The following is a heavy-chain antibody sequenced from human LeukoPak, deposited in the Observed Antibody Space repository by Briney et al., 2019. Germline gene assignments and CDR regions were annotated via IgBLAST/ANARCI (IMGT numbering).Heavy chain of an antibody. CDR1: GGSISSSNYY. CDR2: IYFIGNT. Sequence: SSETLSLTCTVSGGSISSSNYYWGWIRQPPGKGLEWIGTIYFIGNTYYNPSLRSRVTISLDTSKNQFSLKLSSVTAADTAVYYCARAGSDAFDIWGQGTMVTVSS. J-gene: IGHJ3*02. V-gene: IGHV4-39*01. CDR3: ARAGSDAFDI.